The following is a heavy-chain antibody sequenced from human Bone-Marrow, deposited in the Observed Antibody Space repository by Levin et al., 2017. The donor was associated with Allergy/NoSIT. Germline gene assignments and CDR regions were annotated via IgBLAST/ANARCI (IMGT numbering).Heavy chain of an antibody. J-gene: IGHJ4*02. Sequence: GASVKVSCKASGYTFTSYGISWVRQAPGQGLEWMGWISAYNGNTNYAQKLQGRVTVTTDTSTSTAYMELRSLRSDDTAVYYCARVRGSTGTYYHPLQNYYFDYWGQGTPVTVSS. V-gene: IGHV1-18*01. CDR2: ISAYNGNT. CDR1: GYTFTSYG. CDR3: ARVRGSTGTYYHPLQNYYFDY. D-gene: IGHD1-1*01.